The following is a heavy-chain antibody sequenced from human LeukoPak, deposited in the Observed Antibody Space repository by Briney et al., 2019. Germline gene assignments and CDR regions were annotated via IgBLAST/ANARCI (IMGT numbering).Heavy chain of an antibody. D-gene: IGHD6-13*01. Sequence: SETLSLTCTVSGGSIRSYYWSWIRQPPGKGLEWIGYIYYSGSTNYNPSLKSRVTISVDTSKNQFSLKLSSVTAADTAVYYCARVYYSNSYDYWYFDLWGQGTLVTVSS. CDR2: IYYSGST. CDR3: ARVYYSNSYDYWYFDL. J-gene: IGHJ2*01. V-gene: IGHV4-59*01. CDR1: GGSIRSYY.